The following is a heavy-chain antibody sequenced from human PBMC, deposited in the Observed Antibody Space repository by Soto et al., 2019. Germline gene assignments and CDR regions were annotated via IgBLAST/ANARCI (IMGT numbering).Heavy chain of an antibody. V-gene: IGHV3-43*01. CDR2: ISWDGGST. CDR1: GFTFDDYT. Sequence: EVQLVESGGVVVQPGGCLRLSCAASGFTFDDYTMHWVRQAPGKGLEWVSLISWDGGSTYYADSVKGRFTISRDNSKNSLYLQMNSLRTEDTALYYCAKDIVRQQLAQEAFDYWGQGTLVTVSS. CDR3: AKDIVRQQLAQEAFDY. J-gene: IGHJ4*02. D-gene: IGHD6-13*01.